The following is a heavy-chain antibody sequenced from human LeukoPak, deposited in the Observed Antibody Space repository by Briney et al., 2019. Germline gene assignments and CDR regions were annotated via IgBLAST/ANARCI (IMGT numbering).Heavy chain of an antibody. CDR3: ARRRVAAGTKYFDY. CDR2: ISTGDSDT. D-gene: IGHD6-13*01. CDR1: GYSFTSYW. Sequence: GESLKISCEGSGYSFTSYWIGWVRQMPGKGLERMGIISTGDSDTRYSPSLQGQVTISVDKSISTAFLQWSSLKASDTAMYYCARRRVAAGTKYFDYWGQGTLVTVSS. J-gene: IGHJ4*02. V-gene: IGHV5-51*01.